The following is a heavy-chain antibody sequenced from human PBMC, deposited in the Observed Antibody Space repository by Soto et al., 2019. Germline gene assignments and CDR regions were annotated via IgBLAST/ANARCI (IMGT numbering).Heavy chain of an antibody. J-gene: IGHJ6*03. Sequence: PPETLSLPSTFSGGSISSGGTYWCWIRQPPGKVLEWIGRIYYSGSTYYNPSLKSRVTITVDTSKNQYSLKLSSVTAADTAVYYCARVLRKLAPYYYYYMDVWGKGTTVTVSS. D-gene: IGHD1-1*01. V-gene: IGHV4-31*03. CDR1: GGSISSGGTY. CDR3: ARVLRKLAPYYYYYMDV. CDR2: IYYSGST.